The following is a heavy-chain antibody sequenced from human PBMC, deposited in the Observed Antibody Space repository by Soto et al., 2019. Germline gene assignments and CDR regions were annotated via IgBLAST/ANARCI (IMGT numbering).Heavy chain of an antibody. D-gene: IGHD2-15*01. CDR2: ILGSGGSE. CDR1: GFTFSNYA. J-gene: IGHJ6*03. V-gene: IGHV3-23*01. CDR3: AKYAGGYYKYQSMDV. Sequence: VQLLESGGGLVQPGGSRSLPFQASGFTFSNYALSWVAQAPGKGLGWAAGILGSGGSEYYADSVRGRFTISRHNSKNTLNLQMNRLRSEDTAEYYCAKYAGGYYKYQSMDVWGQGTTVTVSS.